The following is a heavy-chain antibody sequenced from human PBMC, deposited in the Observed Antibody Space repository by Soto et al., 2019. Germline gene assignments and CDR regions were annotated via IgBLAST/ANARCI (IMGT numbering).Heavy chain of an antibody. D-gene: IGHD3-22*01. CDR1: GFTFSSYG. CDR2: IWYDGSNK. CDR3: ARGPLTYYYDSSGDAFDI. V-gene: IGHV3-33*01. J-gene: IGHJ3*02. Sequence: VGSLRLSCAASGFTFSSYGMHWVRQAPGKGLEWVAVIWYDGSNKYYADSVKGRFTISRDNSKNTLYLQMNSLRAEDTAVYYCARGPLTYYYDSSGDAFDIWGQGTMVTVSS.